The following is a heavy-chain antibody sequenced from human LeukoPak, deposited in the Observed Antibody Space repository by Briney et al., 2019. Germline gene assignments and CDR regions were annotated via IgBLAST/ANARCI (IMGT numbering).Heavy chain of an antibody. J-gene: IGHJ4*02. V-gene: IGHV1-18*01. D-gene: IGHD3-3*01. CDR1: GYTFSSYG. Sequence: GASVKVSCKASGYTFSSYGISWVRQAPGQGLEWMGWISAYNGNTNYAQKVQGRVTMTTDTSTSTAYMELRSLRSDDTAVYYCASDDFWSGYYTNDYFDYWGQGTLVTVSS. CDR3: ASDDFWSGYYTNDYFDY. CDR2: ISAYNGNT.